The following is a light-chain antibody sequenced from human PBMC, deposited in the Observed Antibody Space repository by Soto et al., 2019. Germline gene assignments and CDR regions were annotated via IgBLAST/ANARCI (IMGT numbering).Light chain of an antibody. CDR2: ATS. Sequence: DLQMTPSAPSLSASMGDRVLITRRKSQNIDNYLNWYQQKPGKAPKLLIYATSTLQSGVPSRFSGSGSGTEFTLTISSLQAEDCATYFCQESYTTPAVSFGGGTKVDI. J-gene: IGKJ4*01. V-gene: IGKV1-39*01. CDR1: QNIDNY. CDR3: QESYTTPAVS.